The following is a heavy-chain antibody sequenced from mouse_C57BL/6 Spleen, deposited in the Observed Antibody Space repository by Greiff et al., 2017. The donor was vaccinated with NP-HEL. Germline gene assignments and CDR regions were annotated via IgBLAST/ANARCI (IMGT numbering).Heavy chain of an antibody. Sequence: VQLQQSGPELVKPGASVKMSCKASGYTFTDYNMHWVKQSHGKSLEWIGYINPNNGGTSYNQKFKGKATLTVNKSSSTAYMELRSLTSEDSAVYYCARGGYDGYSLFDYWGQGTTLTVSS. V-gene: IGHV1-22*01. CDR3: ARGGYDGYSLFDY. CDR1: GYTFTDYN. J-gene: IGHJ2*01. D-gene: IGHD2-3*01. CDR2: INPNNGGT.